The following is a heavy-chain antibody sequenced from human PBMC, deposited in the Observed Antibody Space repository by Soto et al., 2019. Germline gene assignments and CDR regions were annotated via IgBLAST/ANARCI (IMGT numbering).Heavy chain of an antibody. CDR3: AKDDGSSWYVDY. J-gene: IGHJ4*02. CDR1: GFSFSSYA. CDR2: ISGSGVRT. D-gene: IGHD6-13*01. V-gene: IGHV3-23*01. Sequence: EVQLLESGGGLVQPGGSLRLSCIASGFSFSSYAMSWVRQAPGKGLEWVSGISGSGVRTYYADSVKGRFTISRDNSENTLYLQMNSLRAEDTAVHYCAKDDGSSWYVDYWGQGTLVTVSS.